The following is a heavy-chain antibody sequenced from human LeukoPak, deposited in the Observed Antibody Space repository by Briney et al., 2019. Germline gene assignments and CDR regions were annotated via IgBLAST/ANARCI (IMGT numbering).Heavy chain of an antibody. D-gene: IGHD2-2*02. CDR3: ARGYCSSTSCYSLLVQYYFDY. J-gene: IGHJ4*02. CDR2: ISSSGSTI. V-gene: IGHV3-11*04. Sequence: PGGSLRLSCAASGFTFSDYYVSWIRQAPGKGLEWVSYISSSGSTIYYADSVKGRFTISRDNVKNSLYLQMNSLRAEDTAVYYCARGYCSSTSCYSLLVQYYFDYWGQGTLVIVSS. CDR1: GFTFSDYY.